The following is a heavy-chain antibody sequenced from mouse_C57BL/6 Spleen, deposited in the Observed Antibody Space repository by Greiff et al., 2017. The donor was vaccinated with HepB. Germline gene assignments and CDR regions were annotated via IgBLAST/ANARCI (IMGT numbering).Heavy chain of an antibody. J-gene: IGHJ3*01. Sequence: EVQLQQSGTVLARPGASVKMSCKTSGYTFTSYWMHWVKQRPGQGLEWIGAIYPGNSDTSYNQKFKGKAKLTAVTSASTAYMELSSLTNEDSAVYYCTRKEGAYYSNYGGFAYWGQGTLVTVSA. CDR1: GYTFTSYW. V-gene: IGHV1-5*01. CDR2: IYPGNSDT. CDR3: TRKEGAYYSNYGGFAY. D-gene: IGHD2-5*01.